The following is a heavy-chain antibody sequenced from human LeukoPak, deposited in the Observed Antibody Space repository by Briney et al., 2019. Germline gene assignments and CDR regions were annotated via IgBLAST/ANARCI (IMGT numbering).Heavy chain of an antibody. J-gene: IGHJ4*02. CDR3: AKDRGRTWVQVAN. CDR1: GXTFSSDA. V-gene: IGHV3-23*01. D-gene: IGHD2-15*01. Sequence: GGSLRLSCIGTGXTFSSDAVGWVRQAPGKGLEWVSGISGSGGGTYYADSVKGRFTISRDDSKNTLYLQMNSLRVEDTAVYYCAKDRGRTWVQVANWGQGTLVTVSS. CDR2: ISGSGGGT.